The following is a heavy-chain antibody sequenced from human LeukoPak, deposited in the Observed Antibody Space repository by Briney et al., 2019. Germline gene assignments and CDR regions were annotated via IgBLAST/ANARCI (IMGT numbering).Heavy chain of an antibody. V-gene: IGHV3-74*01. D-gene: IGHD3-9*01. Sequence: GGSLRLSCAASGFTFSSHWMHWVRQAPGMGLVWVSRINSDGSDTSYADSVKGRFTISRDNAKNSLYLQMNSLRAEDTAVYYCARDPSDYDILTGYYRNWGQGTLVTVSS. CDR3: ARDPSDYDILTGYYRN. J-gene: IGHJ4*02. CDR1: GFTFSSHW. CDR2: INSDGSDT.